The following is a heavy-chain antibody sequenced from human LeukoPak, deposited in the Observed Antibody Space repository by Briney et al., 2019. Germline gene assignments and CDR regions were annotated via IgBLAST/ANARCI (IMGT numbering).Heavy chain of an antibody. D-gene: IGHD1-14*01. J-gene: IGHJ4*02. V-gene: IGHV3-74*01. CDR2: INSDGSST. CDR1: GFTFSSYW. CDR3: AKGGGITDYARFDY. Sequence: GGSLRLSCAASGFTFSSYWMHWVRQAPGKGLVWVSRINSDGSSTSYADSVKGRFTISRDNAKNTLYLQMNSLRAEDTAVYYCAKGGGITDYARFDYWGQGTLVTVSS.